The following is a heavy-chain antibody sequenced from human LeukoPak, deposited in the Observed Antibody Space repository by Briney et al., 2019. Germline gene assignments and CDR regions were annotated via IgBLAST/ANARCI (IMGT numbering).Heavy chain of an antibody. J-gene: IGHJ4*02. CDR2: IIPIFGTA. CDR3: ATRYSSGLYYFDY. CDR1: GGTFISYA. D-gene: IGHD6-19*01. Sequence: ASVKVSCKASGGTFISYAISWVRQAPGQGLEWMGGIIPIFGTANYAQKFQGRVTITTDESTSTAYMELSSLRSEDTAVYYCATRYSSGLYYFDYWGQGTLVTVSS. V-gene: IGHV1-69*05.